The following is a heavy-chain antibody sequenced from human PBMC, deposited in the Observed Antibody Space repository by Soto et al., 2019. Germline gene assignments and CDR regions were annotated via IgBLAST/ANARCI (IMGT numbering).Heavy chain of an antibody. CDR2: IYYSGST. Sequence: SETLSLTCTVSGGSISSGGYYWSWIRQHPGKGLEWIGYIYYSGSTYYNPSLKSRVTISVDTSKNQFSLKLSSVTAADTAVYYCARMIVVVPAAIYYFDYWGQGTLVTVSS. CDR1: GGSISSGGYY. V-gene: IGHV4-31*03. CDR3: ARMIVVVPAAIYYFDY. D-gene: IGHD2-2*01. J-gene: IGHJ4*02.